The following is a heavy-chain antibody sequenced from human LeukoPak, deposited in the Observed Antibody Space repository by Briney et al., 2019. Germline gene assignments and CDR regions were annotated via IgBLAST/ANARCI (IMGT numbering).Heavy chain of an antibody. CDR2: INHGGST. CDR1: GGSFSGDF. D-gene: IGHD3-10*01. V-gene: IGHV4-34*01. CDR3: ARGGGMVRGVRLGNYYYYYYMDV. J-gene: IGHJ6*03. Sequence: PSETLSLTPAVSGGSFSGDFWGWIRQSPGKGLEGIGEINHGGSTTSNPSLQSRVTMSVDTSTNQISLKMTSVTAADTAIYYCARGGGMVRGVRLGNYYYYYYMDVWGKGTTVTVSS.